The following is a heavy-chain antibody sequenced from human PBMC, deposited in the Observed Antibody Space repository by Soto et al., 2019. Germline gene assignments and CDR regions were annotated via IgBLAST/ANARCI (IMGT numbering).Heavy chain of an antibody. CDR2: ISYDGSNK. V-gene: IGHV3-30*18. Sequence: GGSLRLSCAASGFTFSSYGMHWVRQAPGKGLEWVAVISYDGSNKYYADSVKGRFTISRDNSKNTLYLQMNSLRAEDTAVYYCAKDRYYYDSSGYYAIDYWGQGTLVTVSS. CDR3: AKDRYYYDSSGYYAIDY. D-gene: IGHD3-22*01. CDR1: GFTFSSYG. J-gene: IGHJ4*02.